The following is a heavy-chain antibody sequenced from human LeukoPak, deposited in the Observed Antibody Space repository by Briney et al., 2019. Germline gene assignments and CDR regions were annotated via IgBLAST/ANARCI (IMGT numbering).Heavy chain of an antibody. CDR1: GGSISSNNW. V-gene: IGHV4-4*02. J-gene: IGHJ4*02. Sequence: SETLSLTCAVSGGSISSNNWWGWVRQPPGKGLEWIGEIYHSGSPNYNPSLKSRVTISVDKSRNHFSLNLSSVTAADTALYYCARDKYQLPYEIDYWGQGTLVTVSS. CDR3: ARDKYQLPYEIDY. D-gene: IGHD2-2*01. CDR2: IYHSGSP.